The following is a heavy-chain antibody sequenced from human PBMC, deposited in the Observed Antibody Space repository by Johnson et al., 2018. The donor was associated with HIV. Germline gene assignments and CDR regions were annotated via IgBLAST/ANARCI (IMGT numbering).Heavy chain of an antibody. Sequence: MLLVESGGGLVKPGGSLRLSCAASGFTFSNAWMSCVRQAPGKGLEWVSVIYSGGSTYYADSVKGRFTISRDNAKNSLYLQMNSLRAEDTAVYYCAKGRGSPPGAFDIWGQGTMVTVSS. CDR3: AKGRGSPPGAFDI. D-gene: IGHD1-26*01. J-gene: IGHJ3*02. V-gene: IGHV3-66*01. CDR2: IYSGGST. CDR1: GFTFSNAW.